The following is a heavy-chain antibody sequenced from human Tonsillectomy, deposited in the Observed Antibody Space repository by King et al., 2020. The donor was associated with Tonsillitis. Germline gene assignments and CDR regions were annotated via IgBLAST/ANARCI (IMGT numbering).Heavy chain of an antibody. CDR1: GFTVSSNY. V-gene: IGHV3-66*01. J-gene: IGHJ4*02. CDR3: AGGIQDYDDSVYFDY. Sequence: VQLVESGGGLVQPGGSLRLSCAASGFTVSSNYMSWVRQAPGKGLEWVSVIYSGDNTYYADSVKGRFTISRDNSKNTLSLQMNSLRAEDTAVYFCAGGIQDYDDSVYFDYWGQGTLVTVSS. D-gene: IGHD4-17*01. CDR2: IYSGDNT.